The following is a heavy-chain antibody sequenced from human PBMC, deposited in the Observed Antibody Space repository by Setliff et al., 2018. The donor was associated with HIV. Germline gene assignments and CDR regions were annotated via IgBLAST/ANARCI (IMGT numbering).Heavy chain of an antibody. CDR1: GFSFSSYW. J-gene: IGHJ3*02. CDR3: NLGIPGI. Sequence: PGGSLRLSCAASGFSFSSYWMYWVRQAPGKGLVWVSRINRDGSYTIYADSVQGRFTISRDNSKNTVYLQMNSLRLDDTAKYYCNLGIPGIWGQGTMVTVSS. CDR2: INRDGSYT. D-gene: IGHD3-16*01. V-gene: IGHV3-74*01.